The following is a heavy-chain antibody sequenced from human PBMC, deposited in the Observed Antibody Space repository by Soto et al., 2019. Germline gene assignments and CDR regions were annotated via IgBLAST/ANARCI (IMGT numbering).Heavy chain of an antibody. CDR1: GFTFSSYA. V-gene: IGHV3-23*01. CDR3: AGYSSGWYRSGNFDY. CDR2: ISGSGGRT. Sequence: EVQLLESGGGLVQPGGSLRLSCAASGFTFSSYAMSWVRQAPGKGLEWVSAISGSGGRTYYADSVKGRFTISRDNSKNTLYLQMNSLRAEDTAVYYCAGYSSGWYRSGNFDYWGQGTLVTVSS. D-gene: IGHD6-19*01. J-gene: IGHJ4*02.